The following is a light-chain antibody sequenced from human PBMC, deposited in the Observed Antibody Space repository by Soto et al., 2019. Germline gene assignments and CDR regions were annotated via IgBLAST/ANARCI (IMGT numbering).Light chain of an antibody. CDR1: QSISTW. V-gene: IGKV1-5*01. Sequence: DIQMTQSPSTLSASVGDRVTITCRASQSISTWLVWYQQKPGKAPKVLIYDASSLQSGVPSRFSGHGSGTDFTLTISSLQADDSAIYYCQQYKTYTTFGQGTKVDIK. J-gene: IGKJ2*01. CDR2: DAS. CDR3: QQYKTYTT.